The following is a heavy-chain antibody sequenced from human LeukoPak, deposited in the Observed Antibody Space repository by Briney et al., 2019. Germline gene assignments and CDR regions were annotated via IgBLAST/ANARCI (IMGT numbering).Heavy chain of an antibody. CDR2: ISYDGSNK. J-gene: IGHJ3*02. D-gene: IGHD6-13*01. CDR1: GFSFSSYG. Sequence: GGSLRLSCAASGFSFSSYGMQWGRQAPGKGLEGVAVISYDGSNKYYVDSVKGRFTISRDNSKNTLYLQMNSLRAEDTAVYYCAKVQYSSSWYGSFDIWGQGTMVTVSS. V-gene: IGHV3-30*18. CDR3: AKVQYSSSWYGSFDI.